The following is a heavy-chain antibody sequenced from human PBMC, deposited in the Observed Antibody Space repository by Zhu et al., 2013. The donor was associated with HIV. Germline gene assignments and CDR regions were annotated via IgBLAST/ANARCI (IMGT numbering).Heavy chain of an antibody. J-gene: IGHJ3*01. CDR1: GINFNSYI. CDR2: INGVFGIA. CDR3: ARDEFDHFDAFAYYCDAFDV. D-gene: IGHD3-22*01. Sequence: QVHLVQSGAELKKPGSSVKISCKASGINFNSYIIGWVRQAPGQGFEWMGWINGVFGIANYARKFQGRVRITADESTTTASMELSGLTSDDTAVYYCARDEFDHFDAFAYYCDAFDVWGQGTVVTVSS. V-gene: IGHV1-69*12.